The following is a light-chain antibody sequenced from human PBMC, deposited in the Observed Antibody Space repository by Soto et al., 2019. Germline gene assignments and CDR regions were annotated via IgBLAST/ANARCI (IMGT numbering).Light chain of an antibody. CDR1: SSDVGGYNY. CDR2: EVN. Sequence: QSALTQPASVSGSPGQSITISCTGTSSDVGGYNYVSWYQHHPGKAPKLMIYEVNNRPSGVSNRFSGSKSGNTASLTISGLQAEDEDDYYCSSYTSSSTLLDVFGTGTKVTVL. CDR3: SSYTSSSTLLDV. J-gene: IGLJ1*01. V-gene: IGLV2-14*01.